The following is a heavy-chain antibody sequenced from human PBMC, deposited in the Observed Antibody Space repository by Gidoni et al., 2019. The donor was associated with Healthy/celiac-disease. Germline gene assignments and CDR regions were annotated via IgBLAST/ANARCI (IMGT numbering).Heavy chain of an antibody. V-gene: IGHV3-23*04. J-gene: IGHJ4*02. D-gene: IGHD6-19*01. CDR1: GVTFSSYA. Sequence: EVQRVESGGGLVQPGGSRRLSCAASGVTFSSYAMSWVRQAPGTGREWVSAISGSGCSTYYADSVKGRFTISRDNSKNTLYLQMNSLRAEDTAVYYCAKSSGWYYWGQGTLVTVSS. CDR2: ISGSGCST. CDR3: AKSSGWYY.